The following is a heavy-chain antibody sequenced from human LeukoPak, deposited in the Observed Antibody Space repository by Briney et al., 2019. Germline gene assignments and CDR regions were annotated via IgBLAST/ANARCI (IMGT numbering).Heavy chain of an antibody. Sequence: GASVKVSCKASGYTFPSYGITWVRQAPGQGLEWMGWISAYNGNTNYAQKLQGRVTMTTDTSTSTAYIELRSLRSDDTAVYYCARDQGELRIEYYFDYWGQGTLVTVSS. J-gene: IGHJ4*02. CDR3: ARDQGELRIEYYFDY. CDR2: ISAYNGNT. V-gene: IGHV1-18*01. D-gene: IGHD1-26*01. CDR1: GYTFPSYG.